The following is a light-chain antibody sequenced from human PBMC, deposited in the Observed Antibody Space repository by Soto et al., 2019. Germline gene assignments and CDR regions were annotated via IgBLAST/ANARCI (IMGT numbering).Light chain of an antibody. V-gene: IGKV1-39*01. Sequence: DIQMTQSPSSLSASLGDRVTITCRASQSVSSHLNWYQQKPGKAPKLLIYAAASLQSGVPSRFSGSGSGTDFTLPISSLQPQDFATYFCQHHYATPYTFGQGTKREIK. CDR2: AAA. J-gene: IGKJ2*01. CDR1: QSVSSH. CDR3: QHHYATPYT.